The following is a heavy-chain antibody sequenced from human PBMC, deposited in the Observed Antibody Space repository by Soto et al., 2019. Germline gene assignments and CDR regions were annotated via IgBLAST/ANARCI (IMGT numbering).Heavy chain of an antibody. CDR2: ISSNGGST. CDR3: VKAVDTATSANRDYYYGMDV. D-gene: IGHD5-18*01. V-gene: IGHV3-64D*08. Sequence: GGSLRLSCSASGFTFSSYAMHWVRQAPGKGLEYVSAISSNGGSTYYADSVKGRFTISRDNSKNTLYLQMSSLRAEDTAVYYCVKAVDTATSANRDYYYGMDVWGQGTTVTVAS. J-gene: IGHJ6*02. CDR1: GFTFSSYA.